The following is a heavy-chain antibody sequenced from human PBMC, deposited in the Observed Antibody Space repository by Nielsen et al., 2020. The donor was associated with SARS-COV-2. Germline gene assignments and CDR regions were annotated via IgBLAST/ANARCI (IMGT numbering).Heavy chain of an antibody. Sequence: GGSLRLSCAASGFTFSNSGMHWVRQAPGKGLEWVAAIWYDAYNTYYSGSVKGRFTISRDNAKNSLYLQMNSLRAEDTALYYCATLTTGYYYGMDVWGQGTTVTVSS. CDR2: IWYDAYNT. CDR1: GFTFSNSG. V-gene: IGHV3-33*03. D-gene: IGHD4-11*01. J-gene: IGHJ6*02. CDR3: ATLTTGYYYGMDV.